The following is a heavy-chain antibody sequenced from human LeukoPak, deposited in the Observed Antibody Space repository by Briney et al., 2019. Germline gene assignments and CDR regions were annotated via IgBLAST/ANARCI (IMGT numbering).Heavy chain of an antibody. Sequence: PSETLSLTCNVSGGSIRSHHWSWVRQPPGKGLEWIGYIYDGGSTDYSPSLKSRVTMSIDTSTNQFSLKLTSVSAADTAVYFCSISSPAGCYYYVDVWGKGTTVTVSS. J-gene: IGHJ6*03. V-gene: IGHV4-59*11. D-gene: IGHD6-19*01. CDR3: SISSPAGCYYYVDV. CDR2: IYDGGST. CDR1: GGSIRSHH.